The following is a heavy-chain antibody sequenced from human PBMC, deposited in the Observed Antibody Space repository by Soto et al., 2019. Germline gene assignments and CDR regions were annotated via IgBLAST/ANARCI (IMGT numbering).Heavy chain of an antibody. V-gene: IGHV4-59*01. CDR3: ARGPLFREAADTQLDP. J-gene: IGHJ5*02. CDR1: GGSISSYY. Sequence: SETLSLTCTVSGGSISSYYWSWIRQPPGKGLEWIGYIYYSGSTNYNPSLKSRVTISVDTSKNQFSLKLSSVTAADTAVYYCARGPLFREAADTQLDPWGQGTLVTVSS. D-gene: IGHD6-13*01. CDR2: IYYSGST.